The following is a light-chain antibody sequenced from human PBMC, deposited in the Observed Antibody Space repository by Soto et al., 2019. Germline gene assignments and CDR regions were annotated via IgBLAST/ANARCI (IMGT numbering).Light chain of an antibody. J-gene: IGLJ1*01. CDR1: SSDVGGYNY. CDR3: RSYNSPITFV. V-gene: IGLV2-14*01. CDR2: EVS. Sequence: QSALTQPASVSGSPGQSITISCTGTSSDVGGYNYVSWYQQHPGKAPKLMIYEVSNRPSGVSNRFPASKFGNTASLTISGLQAEDGADYYCRSYNSPITFVFGSGAKCTVL.